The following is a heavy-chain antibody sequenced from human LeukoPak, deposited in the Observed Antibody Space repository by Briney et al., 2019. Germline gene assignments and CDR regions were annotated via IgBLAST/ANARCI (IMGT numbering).Heavy chain of an antibody. J-gene: IGHJ3*02. V-gene: IGHV1-69*05. CDR2: IIPIFGTA. CDR1: GGTFSSYA. CDR3: ASRLNCSSTSFYLGSAFDI. Sequence: SVKVSCKASGGTFSSYAISWVRQAPGQGLEWMGRIIPIFGTANYAQKFQGRVTITTDESTSTAYMELSSLRSEDTAVYYCASRLNCSSTSFYLGSAFDIWGQGTMVTVSS. D-gene: IGHD2-2*01.